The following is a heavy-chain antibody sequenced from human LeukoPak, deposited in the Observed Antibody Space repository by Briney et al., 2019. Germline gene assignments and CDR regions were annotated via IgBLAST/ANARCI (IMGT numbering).Heavy chain of an antibody. CDR1: GYTFTSYD. CDR3: ARGLVNWRWLQLRYFDY. D-gene: IGHD5-24*01. Sequence: GASVKVSCKASGYTFTSYDINWVRQATGQGLEWMGWMNPNSGNTGYAQKFQGRVTMTRNTSISTAYMELSSLRSEDTAAYYCARGLVNWRWLQLRYFDYWGQGTLVTVSS. CDR2: MNPNSGNT. V-gene: IGHV1-8*01. J-gene: IGHJ4*02.